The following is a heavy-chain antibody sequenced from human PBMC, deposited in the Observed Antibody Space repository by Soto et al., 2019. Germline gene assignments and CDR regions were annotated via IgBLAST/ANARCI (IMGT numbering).Heavy chain of an antibody. CDR3: ARGFPLWFAP. CDR2: INAGNGNT. V-gene: IGHV1-3*05. J-gene: IGHJ5*02. D-gene: IGHD3-3*01. Sequence: QVQLVQSGAEKKKPGASVKVSCKASVYTFTSYAIHWVRQAPGQRLEWMGWINAGNGNTKYSQKFQGRVTITRDTSASTADMELSSLRSEDTAVYYCARGFPLWFAPWGQGTLVTVSS. CDR1: VYTFTSYA.